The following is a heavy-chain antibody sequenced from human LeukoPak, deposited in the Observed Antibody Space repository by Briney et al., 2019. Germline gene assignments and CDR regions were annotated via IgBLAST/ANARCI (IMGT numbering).Heavy chain of an antibody. Sequence: SETLSLTCTVSGGSISSSSYYWGWIRQPPGKGLEWIGSIYYSGSTYYNPSLKSRVTISVDTSKNQFSLKLSSVTAADTAVYYCARHRYYGSGSERYYFDYWGQGTLVTVSS. J-gene: IGHJ4*02. CDR3: ARHRYYGSGSERYYFDY. D-gene: IGHD3-10*01. CDR1: GGSISSSSYY. V-gene: IGHV4-39*01. CDR2: IYYSGST.